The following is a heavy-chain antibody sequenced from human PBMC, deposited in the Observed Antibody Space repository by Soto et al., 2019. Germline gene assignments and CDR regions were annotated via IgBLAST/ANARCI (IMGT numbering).Heavy chain of an antibody. Sequence: EVQLVESGGGVVQPGRSLRLSCAASGFTFDEFAMHWVRQAPGKGLEWVSGISWDSENVAYADSVKGRFTISRDNARNSVSLQMISLSAEDTALYFCTRSDGDFGLFDYWGLGALVTVSS. CDR2: ISWDSENV. D-gene: IGHD4-17*01. CDR1: GFTFDEFA. J-gene: IGHJ4*01. CDR3: TRSDGDFGLFDY. V-gene: IGHV3-9*01.